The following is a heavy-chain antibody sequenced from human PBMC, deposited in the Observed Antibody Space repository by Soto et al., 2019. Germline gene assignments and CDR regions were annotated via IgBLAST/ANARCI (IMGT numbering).Heavy chain of an antibody. J-gene: IGHJ6*02. D-gene: IGHD2-2*02. CDR1: GFTFSTYS. CDR3: AREYTAWPLAYGLDV. V-gene: IGHV3-21*01. Sequence: GGSLRLSCVGSGFTFSTYSINWVRQAPGKGLEWVSSISSRSDIYYADPVKGRFTTSRDNAKNSVSLQMNSLRAEDTAVYYCAREYTAWPLAYGLDVWGQGTTVTVSS. CDR2: ISSRSDI.